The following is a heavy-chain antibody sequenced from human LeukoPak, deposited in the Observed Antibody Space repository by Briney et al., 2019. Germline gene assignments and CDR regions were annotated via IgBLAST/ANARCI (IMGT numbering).Heavy chain of an antibody. D-gene: IGHD2-15*01. CDR1: GYTFTSYG. CDR2: ISAYNGNT. Sequence: GASVKVSCKASGYTFTSYGISWVRQAPGQGLEWMGWISAYNGNTNYAQKLQGRVTMTTDTSTSTAYMELSSLRSEDTAMYYCAINQAGYCGGGSCYRHEFYYMDVWGKGTSVTVSS. J-gene: IGHJ6*03. V-gene: IGHV1-18*01. CDR3: AINQAGYCGGGSCYRHEFYYMDV.